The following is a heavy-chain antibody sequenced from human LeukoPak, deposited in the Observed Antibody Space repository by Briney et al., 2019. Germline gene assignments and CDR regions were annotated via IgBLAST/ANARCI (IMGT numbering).Heavy chain of an antibody. CDR1: GFTFTSSA. CDR2: IVVGSGNT. Sequence: ASVKVSCTASGFTFTSSAMQWVRHARGQRLEWIGWIVVGSGNTNYAQKFQERVTITRDMSTSTAYMELSSLRSEDTAVYYCAAEYMTRNYYYGMDVWGQGTTVTVSS. V-gene: IGHV1-58*02. J-gene: IGHJ6*02. CDR3: AAEYMTRNYYYGMDV. D-gene: IGHD1-14*01.